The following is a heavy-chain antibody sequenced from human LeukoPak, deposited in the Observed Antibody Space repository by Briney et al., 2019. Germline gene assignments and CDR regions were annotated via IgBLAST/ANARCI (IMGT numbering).Heavy chain of an antibody. CDR1: GFTFDDYA. J-gene: IGHJ6*02. D-gene: IGHD3-22*01. CDR2: ISWNSGSI. CDR3: ARERKTYYYDSSPSGMDV. Sequence: GGSLRLSCAASGFTFDDYAMHWVRQAPGKGLEWVSGISWNSGSIGYADSVKGRFTISRDNSKNTLYLQMNSLRAEDTAVYYCARERKTYYYDSSPSGMDVWGQGTTVTVSS. V-gene: IGHV3-9*01.